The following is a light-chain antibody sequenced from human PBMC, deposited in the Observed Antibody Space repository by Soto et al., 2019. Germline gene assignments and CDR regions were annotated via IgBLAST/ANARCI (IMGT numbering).Light chain of an antibody. V-gene: IGLV2-14*01. Sequence: QSVLTQPASVAGSPGQSINISCTGTSSDVGGYNYVSWYQQYSDKAPKLMIYEVSNRPSGVSNRFSGSKSGNTASLTISGLQAEDEADYYCSSYTTGRNLVFGGTLVFGGGTKVTVL. CDR2: EVS. J-gene: IGLJ3*02. CDR1: SSDVGGYNY. CDR3: SSYTTGRNLVFGGTLV.